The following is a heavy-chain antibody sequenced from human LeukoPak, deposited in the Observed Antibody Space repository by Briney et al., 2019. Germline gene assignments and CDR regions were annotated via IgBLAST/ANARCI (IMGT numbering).Heavy chain of an antibody. Sequence: PVGSLRLSCAASGITFSSHAMSWVRQAPGKGLEWVSLISGSGGHTYYGDSVKGRFTISRDNSTNRLYLQMNSLRPEDTAVYYCAKGGAATMRDGYNYYYYYMEVWGRGTTVTVSS. D-gene: IGHD5-24*01. CDR2: ISGSGGHT. J-gene: IGHJ6*03. CDR3: AKGGAATMRDGYNYYYYYMEV. CDR1: GITFSSHA. V-gene: IGHV3-23*01.